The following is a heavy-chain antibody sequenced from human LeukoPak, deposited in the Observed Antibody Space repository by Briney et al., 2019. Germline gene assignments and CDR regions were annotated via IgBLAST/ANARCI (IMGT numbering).Heavy chain of an antibody. Sequence: GESLQLSCKGSRYNFTDYWIGWVRPLPSKGLEWIAIINDLNPVDSDTRYSPSFQGDVTISVDKSISTPYLQLNSLKASKTAIYYCVRRPPRTGAEIDFGGQGTQVTVSS. CDR1: RYNFTDYW. CDR3: VRRPPRTGAEIDF. J-gene: IGHJ4*02. CDR2: INDLNPVDSDT. D-gene: IGHD3/OR15-3a*01. V-gene: IGHV5-51*01.